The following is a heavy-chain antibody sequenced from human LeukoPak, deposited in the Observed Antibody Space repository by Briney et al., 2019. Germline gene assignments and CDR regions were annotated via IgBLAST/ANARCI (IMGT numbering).Heavy chain of an antibody. J-gene: IGHJ6*02. CDR1: GFTFSSYG. Sequence: PGGSLRLSCAASGFTFSSYGMHWVRQAPGKGLEWVAFIRYDGSNKYYADYVKGRFTISRDNSKNTLYLQMNSLRAEDTAVYYCAKESRIVVVPAPGLYGMDVWGQGTTVTVSS. V-gene: IGHV3-30*02. D-gene: IGHD2-2*01. CDR3: AKESRIVVVPAPGLYGMDV. CDR2: IRYDGSNK.